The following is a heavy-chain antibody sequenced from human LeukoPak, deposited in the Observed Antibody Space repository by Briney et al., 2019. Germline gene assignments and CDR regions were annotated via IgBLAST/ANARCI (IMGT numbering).Heavy chain of an antibody. D-gene: IGHD6-19*01. V-gene: IGHV3-21*01. CDR3: ARWYSSGWRAFDI. CDR2: ISSSSSYI. CDR1: GFTYSSYS. J-gene: IGHJ3*02. Sequence: GGSLRLSCAASGFTYSSYSMNWVRQAPGKGLEWVSSISSSSSYIYYADSVKGRFTISRDNAKNSLYLQMNSLRAEDTAVYYCARWYSSGWRAFDIWGQGTMVTVSS.